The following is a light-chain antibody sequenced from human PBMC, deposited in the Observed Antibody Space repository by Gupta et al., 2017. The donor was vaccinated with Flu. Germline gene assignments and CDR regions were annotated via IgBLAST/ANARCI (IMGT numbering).Light chain of an antibody. CDR2: WAS. Sequence: DIVMTQSPASLAVALGERATINCKSSQSLLFSSNHKNYLAWYQQKPGQPPKLIIYWASIRKSGVPDRFSGSGSVTDFTLTISSLQAEDVAVYYCQQYYSTPPAFGQGTKLEIK. CDR3: QQYYSTPPA. V-gene: IGKV4-1*01. J-gene: IGKJ2*01. CDR1: QSLLFSSNHKNY.